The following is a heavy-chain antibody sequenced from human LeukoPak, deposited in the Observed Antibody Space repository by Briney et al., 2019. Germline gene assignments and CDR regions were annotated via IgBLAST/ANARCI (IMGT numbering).Heavy chain of an antibody. V-gene: IGHV3-33*08. D-gene: IGHD6-19*01. J-gene: IGHJ4*02. Sequence: GGSLRLSCAASGFTFSSYGMHWVRQAPGKGLEWVAVIWYGGSNKYYADSVKGRFTISRDNSKNTLYLQMNSLRAEDTAVYYCARRVYNSGWYIDYWGQGTLVTVSS. CDR2: IWYGGSNK. CDR1: GFTFSSYG. CDR3: ARRVYNSGWYIDY.